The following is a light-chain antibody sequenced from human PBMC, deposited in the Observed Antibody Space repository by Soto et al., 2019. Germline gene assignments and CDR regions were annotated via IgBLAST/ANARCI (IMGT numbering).Light chain of an antibody. V-gene: IGLV2-8*01. J-gene: IGLJ1*01. CDR1: SSDVGAYDY. Sequence: QSALTQPPSASGSPGQSVTISCTGTSSDVGAYDYVSWYQQHPGKAPKLMIYEINKRPSGVPDRFSGSKSGNTASLTVSWLQAEDEADYYCSSFAGSNNFPYVFGTGTKVTVL. CDR2: EIN. CDR3: SSFAGSNNFPYV.